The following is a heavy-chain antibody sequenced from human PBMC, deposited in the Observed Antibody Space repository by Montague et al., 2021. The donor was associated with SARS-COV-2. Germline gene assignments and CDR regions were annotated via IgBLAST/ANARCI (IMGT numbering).Heavy chain of an antibody. J-gene: IGHJ6*02. D-gene: IGHD2-15*01. CDR3: ARFRIWNYHYGIDV. Sequence: SETLSLTCTVSGGSFSPYYWTWIRQTPGKGLEWIGYISHTGSTNYNPSLQSRVSMFVDSSKSQFSLELSSVTAADTAIYYCARFRIWNYHYGIDVWGQGTTVIVSS. CDR1: GGSFSPYY. V-gene: IGHV4-59*12. CDR2: ISHTGST.